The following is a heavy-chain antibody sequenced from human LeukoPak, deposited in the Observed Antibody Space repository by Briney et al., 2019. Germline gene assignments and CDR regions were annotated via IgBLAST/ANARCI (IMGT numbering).Heavy chain of an antibody. Sequence: SETLSLTCSVSGGSISDYYWHWIRQPPGTGLEWIGYINYSGSTDYNPSLKGRVTISVDTSKNQFSLNVRSVTAADTAMYYCAREYSSFEYWGQGVLVTVSS. CDR3: AREYSSFEY. CDR1: GGSISDYY. V-gene: IGHV4-59*01. CDR2: INYSGST. J-gene: IGHJ4*02. D-gene: IGHD6-19*01.